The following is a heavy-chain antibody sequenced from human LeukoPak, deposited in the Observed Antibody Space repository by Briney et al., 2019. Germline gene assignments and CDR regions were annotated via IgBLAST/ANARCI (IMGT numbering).Heavy chain of an antibody. V-gene: IGHV1-2*02. CDR3: AREVGSFNWNYFLS. CDR1: GYTFTGYY. D-gene: IGHD1-7*01. J-gene: IGHJ4*02. CDR2: INPNSGGT. Sequence: ASVKVSRKASGYTFTGYYLHWVRQAPGQGLEWMGWINPNSGGTNYAQKFQGRVTMTRDTSISTAYMELSRLRSDDTAVYYCAREVGSFNWNYFLSWGQGTLVTVSS.